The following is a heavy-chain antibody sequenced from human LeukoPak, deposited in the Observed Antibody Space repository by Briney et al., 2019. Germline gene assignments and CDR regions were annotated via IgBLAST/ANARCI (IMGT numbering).Heavy chain of an antibody. D-gene: IGHD5-12*01. Sequence: QPGGSLRLSCAASGFTFSSYAIHWVRQAPGKGLDWVALTSYDESKKDYADSVKGRFTISRDNSKNTLFLQMSSLRAEDTAVYYCAKEPWLHDYWGQGTLVTVSS. CDR3: AKEPWLHDY. V-gene: IGHV3-30-3*02. CDR1: GFTFSSYA. CDR2: TSYDESKK. J-gene: IGHJ4*02.